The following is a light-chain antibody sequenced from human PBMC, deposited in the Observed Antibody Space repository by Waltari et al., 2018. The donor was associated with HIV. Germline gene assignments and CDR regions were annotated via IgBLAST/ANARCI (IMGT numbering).Light chain of an antibody. J-gene: IGLJ3*02. V-gene: IGLV1-40*01. CDR2: ANS. Sequence: SLLTQPPSVSATPGQRITISCPGNKSHITAGHGVHWSRQLPGTAPRLLIFANSNRPSGVPDRISGSKSTASASLAITGLQAEDEGYYYCQSSDIRLHGLWVFGGGTKVTVL. CDR3: QSSDIRLHGLWV. CDR1: KSHITAGHG.